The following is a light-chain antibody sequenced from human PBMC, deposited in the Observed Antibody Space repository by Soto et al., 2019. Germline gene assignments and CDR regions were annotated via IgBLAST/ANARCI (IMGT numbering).Light chain of an antibody. Sequence: EIVMTQSPATLSVSPGERATLSCRASQSVSGNLAWYQQKPGQPPRLLIYGASTRDTGIPARFSGSGSGTHLLLPISSLHSEDFAVYYYRRYDNSACTFGEGTKVEIK. V-gene: IGKV3-15*01. CDR3: RRYDNSACT. CDR1: QSVSGN. J-gene: IGKJ4*02. CDR2: GAS.